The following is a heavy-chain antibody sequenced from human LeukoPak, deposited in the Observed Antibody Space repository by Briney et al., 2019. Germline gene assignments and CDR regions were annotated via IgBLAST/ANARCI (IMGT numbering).Heavy chain of an antibody. Sequence: GGSLRLSCAASGLSFTSYSMTWVRQAPGKGLEWVSSITSGGTYMYYADSLKGRFTISRDNAKNSLYLQMNSLRVEDTAVYYCARGFGSTWATEYWGQGTLDTVSS. D-gene: IGHD6-13*01. V-gene: IGHV3-21*01. CDR1: GLSFTSYS. CDR2: ITSGGTYM. J-gene: IGHJ4*02. CDR3: ARGFGSTWATEY.